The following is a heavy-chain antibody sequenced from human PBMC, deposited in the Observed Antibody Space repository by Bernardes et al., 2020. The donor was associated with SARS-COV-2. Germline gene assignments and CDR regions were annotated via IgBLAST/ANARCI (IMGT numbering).Heavy chain of an antibody. V-gene: IGHV1-8*01. CDR3: TRVFRGTSMDV. CDR1: GYTFTTYD. D-gene: IGHD3-10*01. CDR2: VTPSNGIT. Sequence: SVKVYCKASGYTFTTYDLNWVRQATGQGLEWVGWVTPSNGITGYAQKFQGRVTMTRDTSINTAYMELSSLRSEDTAVYYCTRVFRGTSMDVWGQGTTVTGSS. J-gene: IGHJ6*02.